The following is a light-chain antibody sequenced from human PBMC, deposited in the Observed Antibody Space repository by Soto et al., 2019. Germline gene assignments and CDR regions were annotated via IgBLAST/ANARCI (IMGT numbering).Light chain of an antibody. Sequence: QSALTQPASVSGSPGQSITLSCTGTSSDVGAYNYVSWYQQHPGKAPKLMIYDVSNRPSGVSNRFSGSKSGNTASLTISGLHAEDEADYYCSSYTSSSTLVLGGGTKLTVL. J-gene: IGLJ2*01. CDR3: SSYTSSSTLV. CDR1: SSDVGAYNY. V-gene: IGLV2-14*01. CDR2: DVS.